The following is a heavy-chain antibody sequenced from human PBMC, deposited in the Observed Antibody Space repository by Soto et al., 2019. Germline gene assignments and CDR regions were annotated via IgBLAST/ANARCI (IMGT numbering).Heavy chain of an antibody. V-gene: IGHV3-30*18. CDR3: AKDLTGLEMVTTAWYYYYGMDV. D-gene: IGHD1-1*01. CDR2: ISYDGSNK. Sequence: GGSLRLSCAASGFTFSSYGMHWVRQAPGKGLEWVAVISYDGSNKYYADSVKGRFTISRDNSKNTLYLQMNSLRAEDTAVYYCAKDLTGLEMVTTAWYYYYGMDVWGQGTTVTVSS. CDR1: GFTFSSYG. J-gene: IGHJ6*02.